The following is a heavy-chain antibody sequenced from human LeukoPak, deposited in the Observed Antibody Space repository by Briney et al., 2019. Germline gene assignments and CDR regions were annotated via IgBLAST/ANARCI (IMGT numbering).Heavy chain of an antibody. CDR3: TRGGVDY. J-gene: IGHJ4*02. D-gene: IGHD3-10*01. CDR2: ISNDGINK. Sequence: GGSLRLSCAASGFTFSSCAMHWVRQAPGKGLEWVAVISNDGINKYYADSVKGRFTISKDNAKNTLYLQMNSLRAEDTAIYYCTRGGVDYWGQGTLVTVSS. V-gene: IGHV3-30*04. CDR1: GFTFSSCA.